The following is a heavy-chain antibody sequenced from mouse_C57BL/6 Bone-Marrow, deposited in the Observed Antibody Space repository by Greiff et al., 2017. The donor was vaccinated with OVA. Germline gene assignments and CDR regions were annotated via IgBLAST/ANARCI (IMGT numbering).Heavy chain of an antibody. Sequence: ESGPGLVKPSQSLSLTCSVTGYSITSGYYWNWIRQFPGNKLEWMGYISYDGSNNYNPSLKNRISITRDTSKNQFFLKLNSVTTEDTATYYCAREGGYYVAWFAYWGQGTLVTVSA. CDR1: GYSITSGYY. CDR3: AREGGYYVAWFAY. J-gene: IGHJ3*01. CDR2: ISYDGSN. D-gene: IGHD2-3*01. V-gene: IGHV3-6*01.